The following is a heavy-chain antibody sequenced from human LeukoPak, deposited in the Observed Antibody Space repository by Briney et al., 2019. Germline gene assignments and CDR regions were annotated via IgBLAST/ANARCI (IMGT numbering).Heavy chain of an antibody. CDR1: GFSFGSYA. V-gene: IGHV3-21*01. CDR3: ARATTGTTGAFDI. D-gene: IGHD1-1*01. CDR2: ISSSSSYI. J-gene: IGHJ3*02. Sequence: GGSLRLSCAASGFSFGSYAMSWVRQAAGKGLEWVSSISSSSSYIYYADSVKGRFTISRDNAKNSLYLQMNSLRAEDTAVYYCARATTGTTGAFDIWGQGTMVTVSS.